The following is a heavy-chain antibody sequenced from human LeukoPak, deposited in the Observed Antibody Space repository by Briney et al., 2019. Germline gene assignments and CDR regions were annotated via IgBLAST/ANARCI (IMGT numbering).Heavy chain of an antibody. Sequence: GASMKVSCKVSGYTLTELSMHWVRQAPGKGLEWMGGFDPEDGETIYAQKFQGRVTMTEDTSTDTAYMELSSLRSEDTAVYYCATAGFDIVATTAAFDIWGQGTMVTVSS. CDR2: FDPEDGET. CDR3: ATAGFDIVATTAAFDI. D-gene: IGHD2-15*01. J-gene: IGHJ3*02. CDR1: GYTLTELS. V-gene: IGHV1-24*01.